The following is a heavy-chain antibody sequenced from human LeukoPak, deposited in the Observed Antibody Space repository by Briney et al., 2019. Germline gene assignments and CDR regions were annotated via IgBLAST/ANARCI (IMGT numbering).Heavy chain of an antibody. CDR1: GGSFSGYY. J-gene: IGHJ4*02. CDR3: ARESSGWYLN. D-gene: IGHD6-19*01. CDR2: IYYSGST. Sequence: SETLSLTCAVFGGSFSGYYWSWIRQPPGKGLEWIGYIYYSGSTNYNPSLKSRVTISVDTSKNQFSLKLSSVTAADTAVYYCARESSGWYLNWGQGTLVTVSS. V-gene: IGHV4-59*01.